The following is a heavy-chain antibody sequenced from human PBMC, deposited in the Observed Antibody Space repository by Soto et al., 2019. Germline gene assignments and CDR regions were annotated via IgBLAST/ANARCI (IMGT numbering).Heavy chain of an antibody. Sequence: QVQLQESGPGLVRSSETLSLSCSVSGGFMTTYYWTWIRQPPGKGLEWIGYISSRGSASYNPFLSSRITMSVGTATDEFSLRLTSVSAADTAVYYCARGPLERPLGGYYYSGMDFWGQGTTVTVSS. CDR1: GGFMTTYY. J-gene: IGHJ6*02. CDR2: ISSRGSA. CDR3: ARGPLERPLGGYYYSGMDF. D-gene: IGHD1-1*01. V-gene: IGHV4-59*01.